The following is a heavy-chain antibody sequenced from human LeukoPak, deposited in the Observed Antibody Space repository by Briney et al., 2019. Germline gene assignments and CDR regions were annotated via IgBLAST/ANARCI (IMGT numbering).Heavy chain of an antibody. CDR3: AKSGGYGLIDY. V-gene: IGHV4-39*01. D-gene: IGHD1-26*01. Sequence: PSETLSLTCTVSGDSISSSSSYWGWIRQPPGEGLEWIGSIYYSGSTYYNESLKSRVTISIDTSKNQFSLKLNSVTAADTAMYYCAKSGGYGLIDYWGQGTLVTVSS. J-gene: IGHJ4*02. CDR2: IYYSGST. CDR1: GDSISSSSSY.